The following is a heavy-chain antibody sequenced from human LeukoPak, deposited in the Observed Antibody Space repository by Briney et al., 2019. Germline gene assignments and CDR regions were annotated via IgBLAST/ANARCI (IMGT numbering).Heavy chain of an antibody. CDR3: ARDQEHCSGTSCYPYWYDS. CDR2: MFYSGNT. Sequence: SETLSLTCTVSGYSISSGYYWGWIRQPAGKGLEWIGRMFYSGNTDYNPSLKSRLTMSIDTSKNQFSLKLSSVTAADTAVYFCARDQEHCSGTSCYPYWYDSWGQGTLVTVSS. J-gene: IGHJ5*01. D-gene: IGHD2-2*01. V-gene: IGHV4-38-2*02. CDR1: GYSISSGYY.